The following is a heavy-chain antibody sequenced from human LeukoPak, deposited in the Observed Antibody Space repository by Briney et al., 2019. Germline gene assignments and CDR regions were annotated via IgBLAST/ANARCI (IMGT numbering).Heavy chain of an antibody. CDR3: ARVFRSRDGYNREFDY. D-gene: IGHD5-24*01. CDR1: GGSISSYY. CDR2: IYYSGST. V-gene: IGHV4-59*01. J-gene: IGHJ4*02. Sequence: SGTLSLTCTVSGGSISSYYWSWIRQPPGKGLEWIGYIYYSGSTNYNPSLKSRVTISVGTSKNQFSLKLSSVTAADTAVYYCARVFRSRDGYNREFDYWGQGTLVTVSS.